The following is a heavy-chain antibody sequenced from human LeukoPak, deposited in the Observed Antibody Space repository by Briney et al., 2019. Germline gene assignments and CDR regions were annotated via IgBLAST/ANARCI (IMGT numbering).Heavy chain of an antibody. J-gene: IGHJ6*03. D-gene: IGHD5-18*01. CDR2: IYYSGST. CDR1: GGSISSYY. CDR3: ARINTAYYYYYYMDV. V-gene: IGHV4-59*01. Sequence: SETLSLTCTVSGGSISSYYWSWIRQPPGKGLEWIGYIYYSGSTNYNPSLKSRVTISVDTSKNQFSLKLSSVTAADTAVYYCARINTAYYYYYYMDVWGKGATVTVSS.